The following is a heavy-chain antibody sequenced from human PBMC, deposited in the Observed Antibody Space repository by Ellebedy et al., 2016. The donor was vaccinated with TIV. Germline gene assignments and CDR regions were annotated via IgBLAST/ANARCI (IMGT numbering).Heavy chain of an antibody. CDR2: ISRSSSRI. CDR3: ARSGGSSWSYYYYGMDV. Sequence: GGSLRLSCAASGFTFSSYAMNWVRQAPGKGLEWVSYISRSSSRIYYADSVKGRFTVSRDNAKNSLYLQMNSLRAEDTAVYYCARSGGSSWSYYYYGMDVWGQGTTVTVSS. J-gene: IGHJ6*02. CDR1: GFTFSSYA. D-gene: IGHD6-13*01. V-gene: IGHV3-48*01.